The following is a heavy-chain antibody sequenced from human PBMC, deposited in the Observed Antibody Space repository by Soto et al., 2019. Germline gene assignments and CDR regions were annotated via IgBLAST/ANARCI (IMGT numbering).Heavy chain of an antibody. CDR3: ARHRGRGDAFDI. J-gene: IGHJ3*02. V-gene: IGHV4-59*08. CDR2: IYYSGST. CDR1: GCSISSYY. D-gene: IGHD1-26*01. Sequence: SETLCLTCTVSGCSISSYYWSWIRQPPGKGLEWIGYIYYSGSTNYNPSLKSRVTISVDTSKNQFSLKLSSVTAADTAVYYCARHRGRGDAFDIWGQGTMVTVSS.